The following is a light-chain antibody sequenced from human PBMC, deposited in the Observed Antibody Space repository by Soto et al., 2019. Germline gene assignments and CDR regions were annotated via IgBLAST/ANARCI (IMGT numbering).Light chain of an antibody. J-gene: IGKJ4*01. CDR3: QQYNSYSPLT. CDR2: DAS. V-gene: IGKV1-5*01. Sequence: DIQMTQSPSTLSASVGDRVTITFRASQSISSWLAWYQQKPGKAPKLLIYDASGLESGVPSRFSGSGSGTEFTLTISSLQPDDFATYYCQQYNSYSPLTFGGGTKVDIK. CDR1: QSISSW.